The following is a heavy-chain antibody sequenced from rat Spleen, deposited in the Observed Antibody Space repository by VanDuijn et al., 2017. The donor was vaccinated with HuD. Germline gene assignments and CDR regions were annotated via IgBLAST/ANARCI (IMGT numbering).Heavy chain of an antibody. Sequence: EVQLVESGGGLVQPGRSLKLSCVASGFTFNNYWMTWIRQAPGKGLEWVASITNTGVSTYYPDSVKGRFTISRDNAKSILYLQMDNLKSEDTATYYCARHGRGERTYYYVMEVWGQGVMVTVSS. CDR3: ARHGRGERTYYYVMEV. CDR2: ITNTGVST. V-gene: IGHV5-31*01. J-gene: IGHJ2*01. D-gene: IGHD1-12*01. CDR1: GFTFNNYW.